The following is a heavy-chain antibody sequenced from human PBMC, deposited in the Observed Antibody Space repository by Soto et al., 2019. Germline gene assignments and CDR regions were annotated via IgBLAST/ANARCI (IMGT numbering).Heavy chain of an antibody. D-gene: IGHD3-10*01. V-gene: IGHV1-18*01. J-gene: IGHJ4*02. CDR1: GYTFTSYA. Sequence: QVQLVQSGAEVMKPGAPVKVSCKASGYTFTSYAISWVRQAPGQGLEWMGWISAYNGNTNNAQKLQGRVTMTTDTSTSTAYMELRSLRSDDTAVYYCASGWFGEFVYYFDYWGQGTLVTVSS. CDR2: ISAYNGNT. CDR3: ASGWFGEFVYYFDY.